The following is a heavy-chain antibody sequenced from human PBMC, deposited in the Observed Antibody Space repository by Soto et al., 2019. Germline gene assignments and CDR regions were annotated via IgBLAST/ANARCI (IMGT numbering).Heavy chain of an antibody. D-gene: IGHD4-17*01. CDR1: GFTFSSYA. V-gene: IGHV3-30-3*01. CDR3: AMTTVVTPSYFDY. J-gene: IGHJ4*02. Sequence: QVQLVESGGGVVQPGRSLRLSCAASGFTFSSYAMHWVRQAPGKGLEWVAVISYDGSNKYYADSVKGRFTISRDNSKNTLYLQMISLRAEDTAVYYCAMTTVVTPSYFDYWGQGTLVTVSS. CDR2: ISYDGSNK.